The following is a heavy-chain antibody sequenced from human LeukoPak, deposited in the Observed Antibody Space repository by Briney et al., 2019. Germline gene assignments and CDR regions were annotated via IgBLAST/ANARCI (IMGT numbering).Heavy chain of an antibody. CDR2: IYPGDSDT. V-gene: IGHV5-51*01. D-gene: IGHD6-19*01. CDR3: ARVPGIAVAGPFDY. J-gene: IGHJ4*02. CDR1: GYSFTSYW. Sequence: GESLKISCKGSGYSFTSYWIGWVRQMPGKGLECIGIIYPGDSDTRYSPSFQGQVTISAVKSISTAYLQWSSLKASDTAMYYCARVPGIAVAGPFDYWGQGTLVTVSS.